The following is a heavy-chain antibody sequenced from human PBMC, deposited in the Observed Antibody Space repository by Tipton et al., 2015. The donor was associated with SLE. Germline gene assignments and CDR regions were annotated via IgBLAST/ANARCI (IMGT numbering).Heavy chain of an antibody. D-gene: IGHD6-13*01. V-gene: IGHV3-7*01. CDR1: GFILSTYW. J-gene: IGHJ5*02. Sequence: SLRLSCEASGFILSTYWMSWVRQLPGKGLEWVANINQNGSKKYYVDSVKGRLTISRDNAKNSQYMQMNSLRAEDTAVYYCARGKYDDIAAAWLFYPWGPGTLVTVSS. CDR3: ARGKYDDIAAAWLFYP. CDR2: INQNGSKK.